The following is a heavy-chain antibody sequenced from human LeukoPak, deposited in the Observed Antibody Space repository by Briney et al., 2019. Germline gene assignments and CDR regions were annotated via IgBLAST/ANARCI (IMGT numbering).Heavy chain of an antibody. CDR2: ISDSGNT. V-gene: IGHV3-23*01. CDR3: APHCSSASCPDY. Sequence: GGPLRLSCAASGFTLSSYAMSWVRQAPGKGLEWVSAISDSGNTYHADSVKGRFTISRDNARNSLYLQMNSLRTEDTSVYYCAPHCSSASCPDYWGQGTLVTVSS. J-gene: IGHJ4*02. CDR1: GFTLSSYA. D-gene: IGHD2-2*01.